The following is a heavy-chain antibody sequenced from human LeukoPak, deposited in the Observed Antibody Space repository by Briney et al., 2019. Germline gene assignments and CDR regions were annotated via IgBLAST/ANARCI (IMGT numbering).Heavy chain of an antibody. CDR2: ISDSGHDT. CDR1: GFTFPNYD. Sequence: GGSLRLSCAASGFTFPNYDMSWVRQAPGKGLEWVSTISDSGHDTSYADSVKGRFTISKDNSKNTLYLQMSSLRAEDTALYYCATGEYYFDFWGQGTLVTVSS. CDR3: ATGEYYFDF. J-gene: IGHJ4*02. D-gene: IGHD3-16*01. V-gene: IGHV3-23*01.